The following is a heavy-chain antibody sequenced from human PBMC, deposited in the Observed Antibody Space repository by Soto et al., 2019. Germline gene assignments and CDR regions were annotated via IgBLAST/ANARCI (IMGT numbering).Heavy chain of an antibody. D-gene: IGHD4-17*01. V-gene: IGHV3-30-3*01. J-gene: IGHJ3*02. CDR1: VFTFSSYA. Sequence: GGSLRLSCAASVFTFSSYAMHWVRQAPGKGLEWVAVISYDGSNKYYADSVKGRFTISRDNSKNTLYLQMNSLGAEDTAVYYCAREMTTMGDAFDIWGQGTMVTVSS. CDR3: AREMTTMGDAFDI. CDR2: ISYDGSNK.